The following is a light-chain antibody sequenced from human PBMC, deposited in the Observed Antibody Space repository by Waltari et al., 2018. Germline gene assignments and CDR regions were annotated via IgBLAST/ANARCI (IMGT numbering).Light chain of an antibody. J-gene: IGKJ5*01. Sequence: TQLTQSPSSLSASVGDRVTITCRASQVILGYLAWYQQRPGKAPKCLIYATSTLRSGVPSRCSGSGSGTDFTLTISDLQPEDFATYYCQQLKSYPITFGQGTRLEIK. CDR1: QVILGY. CDR2: ATS. CDR3: QQLKSYPIT. V-gene: IGKV1-9*01.